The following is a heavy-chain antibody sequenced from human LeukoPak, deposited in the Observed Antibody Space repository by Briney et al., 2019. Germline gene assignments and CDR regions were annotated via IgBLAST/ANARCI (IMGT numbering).Heavy chain of an antibody. Sequence: GGSLRLSCAASGFTFSSYWMSWVRQAPGKGLEWVSSISSSSSYIYYADSVKGRFTISRDNAKNSLYLQMNSLRAEDTAVYYCARDYGDYVCDAFDIWGQGTMVTVSS. V-gene: IGHV3-21*01. CDR1: GFTFSSYW. CDR3: ARDYGDYVCDAFDI. CDR2: ISSSSSYI. J-gene: IGHJ3*02. D-gene: IGHD4-17*01.